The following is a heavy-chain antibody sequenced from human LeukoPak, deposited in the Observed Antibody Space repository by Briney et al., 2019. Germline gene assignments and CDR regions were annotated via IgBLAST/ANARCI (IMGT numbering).Heavy chain of an antibody. J-gene: IGHJ4*01. V-gene: IGHV3-74*01. CDR1: GFKFSSYW. CDR2: INNGDSA. CDR3: VRDNAYTFDY. D-gene: IGHD5-24*01. Sequence: GGSLRLSCAVSGFKFSSYWMNWVRQVPGKGLIWVAHINNGDSANYADSVKGRFTISRDNAKSTLSLQMNSLRAEDTAIYYCVRDNAYTFDYWGQGTLVTVSS.